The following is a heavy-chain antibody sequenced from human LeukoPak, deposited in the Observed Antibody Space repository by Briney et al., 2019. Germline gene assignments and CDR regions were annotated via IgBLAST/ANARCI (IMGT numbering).Heavy chain of an antibody. Sequence: SETLSLTCAVSGGSISSYYWSWIRQPPGKGLEWIGYIYYSGSTNYNPSLKSRVTISVDTSKKQFSLKLTSVTVADTAVYYCARETSQKGAHYMDVWGKGTTVTISS. D-gene: IGHD3-16*01. V-gene: IGHV4-59*01. CDR3: ARETSQKGAHYMDV. CDR1: GGSISSYY. J-gene: IGHJ6*03. CDR2: IYYSGST.